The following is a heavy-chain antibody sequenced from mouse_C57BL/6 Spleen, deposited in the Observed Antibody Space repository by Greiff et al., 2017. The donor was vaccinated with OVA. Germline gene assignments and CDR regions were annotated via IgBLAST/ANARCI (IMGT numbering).Heavy chain of an antibody. CDR1: GYTFTSYW. CDR2: IDPSDSYT. CDR3: ARSGYYYGSRYAMDY. J-gene: IGHJ4*01. D-gene: IGHD1-1*01. Sequence: QVQLQQPGAELVKPGASVKLSCKASGYTFTSYWMQWVKPRPGQGLAWIGEIDPSDSYTNYNQKFKGKATLTVDTSSSTAYMQLSSLTSEDSAVYYCARSGYYYGSRYAMDYWGQGTSVTVSS. V-gene: IGHV1-50*01.